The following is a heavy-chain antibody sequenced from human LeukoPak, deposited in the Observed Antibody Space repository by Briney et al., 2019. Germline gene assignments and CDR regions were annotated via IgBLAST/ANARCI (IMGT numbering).Heavy chain of an antibody. Sequence: PSETLSLTCAVYGVSFSGYYWSWVRQPPGKGLEWIGEINHSGSTNYNPSLKSRVTISVDTSKNQFSLKLSSVIAADTAVYYCARTTEGYCSSASCFGFSYSYYMDVWGKGTTVTISS. CDR3: ARTTEGYCSSASCFGFSYSYYMDV. CDR1: GVSFSGYY. CDR2: INHSGST. J-gene: IGHJ6*03. D-gene: IGHD2-2*01. V-gene: IGHV4-34*01.